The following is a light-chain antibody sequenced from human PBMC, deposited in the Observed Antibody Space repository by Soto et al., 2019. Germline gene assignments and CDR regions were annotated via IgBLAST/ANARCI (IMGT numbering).Light chain of an antibody. CDR1: QYIGSN. V-gene: IGKV3-15*01. J-gene: IGKJ5*01. CDR3: EQYNNWPIT. Sequence: EIVMTQSPATPSVSPGERATLSCRASQYIGSNLAWYQQKPGQAPRLLISGASTRATGIPVRFIGSGSGTEFTLTISSLQSEDFAVYYCEQYNNWPITFGQGTRLEIK. CDR2: GAS.